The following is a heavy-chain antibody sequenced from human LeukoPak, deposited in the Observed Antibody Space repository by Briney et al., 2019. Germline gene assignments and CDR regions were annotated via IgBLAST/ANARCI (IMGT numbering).Heavy chain of an antibody. D-gene: IGHD2-2*01. CDR3: ARGANQLVPAKHDISTFDY. Sequence: GASVKVSCKASGYTFTSYDINWVRQATGQGLEWMGWMNPNSGNTGYAQKFQGRVTMTRNTSISTAYMELSSLRSEDTAVYYCARGANQLVPAKHDISTFDYWGQGTLVAVSP. CDR1: GYTFTSYD. CDR2: MNPNSGNT. J-gene: IGHJ4*02. V-gene: IGHV1-8*01.